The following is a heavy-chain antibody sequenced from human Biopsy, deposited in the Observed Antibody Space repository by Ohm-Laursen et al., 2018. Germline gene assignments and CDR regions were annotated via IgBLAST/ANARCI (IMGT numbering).Heavy chain of an antibody. D-gene: IGHD5-12*01. V-gene: IGHV4-38-2*01. J-gene: IGHJ6*02. CDR1: GYSVTNDYY. Sequence: SETLSLTCAVSGYSVTNDYYWGWIRQPPGKGLEWIGNIYYDGITYYNPSLKSRVAMSVDRSKNQFSLRLTSVTAADTAVYFCARVAGGYAYYYGMDVWGQGTTVIVSS. CDR3: ARVAGGYAYYYGMDV. CDR2: IYYDGIT.